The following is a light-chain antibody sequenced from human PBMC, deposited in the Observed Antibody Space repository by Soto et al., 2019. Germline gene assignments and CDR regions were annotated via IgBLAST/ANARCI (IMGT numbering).Light chain of an antibody. V-gene: IGKV1-9*01. Sequence: TQLTQSPSSLSAFVGDRVTITCRASQGISNFLAWYQQKPGKAPNLLIYAASTLQSGVPSRFSGNRSGTDFTLTISSLQPEDFATYYCQQLNYFPFTFGGGTRVEIK. CDR2: AAS. CDR1: QGISNF. CDR3: QQLNYFPFT. J-gene: IGKJ4*01.